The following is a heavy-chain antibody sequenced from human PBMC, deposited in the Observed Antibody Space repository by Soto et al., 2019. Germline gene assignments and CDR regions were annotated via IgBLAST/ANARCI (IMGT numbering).Heavy chain of an antibody. CDR2: IIPIFGTA. D-gene: IGHD6-13*01. V-gene: IGHV1-69*06. CDR1: GGTFSSYA. J-gene: IGHJ6*02. Sequence: QVQLVQSGAEVKKPGSSVKVSCKASGGTFSSYAISWVRQAPGQGLEWMGGIIPIFGTANYAQKFQGRVKITADKSTSTAYMALSSLRSEDTAVYYCARALTIAAAGNKYYYGMDVWGQGTTVTVSS. CDR3: ARALTIAAAGNKYYYGMDV.